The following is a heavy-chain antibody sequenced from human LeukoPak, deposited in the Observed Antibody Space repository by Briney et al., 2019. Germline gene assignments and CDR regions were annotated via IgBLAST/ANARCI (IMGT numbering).Heavy chain of an antibody. Sequence: GGSLRLSCAASGFTFSSYGMHWVRQAPGKGLGWVADIWYDGSNKYYADSVKGRFTISRDNSKNTLYLQMNSLRAEDTAVYYCARDPEAYCGGDCYVFDYWGQGTLVTVSS. CDR3: ARDPEAYCGGDCYVFDY. CDR2: IWYDGSNK. J-gene: IGHJ4*02. V-gene: IGHV3-33*01. D-gene: IGHD2-21*02. CDR1: GFTFSSYG.